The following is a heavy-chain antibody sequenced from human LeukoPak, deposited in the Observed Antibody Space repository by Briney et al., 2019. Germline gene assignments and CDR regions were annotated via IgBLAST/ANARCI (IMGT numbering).Heavy chain of an antibody. CDR2: IYYSGST. V-gene: IGHV4-39*01. Sequence: SETLSLTCTVSGGSISSSSYYWGWIRQPPGKGLEWIGSIYYSGSTYYNPSLKSRVTISVDTSKNRFSLKLSSVTAADTAVDHCARKLLEEQWLAFYYYMDVWGKGTTVTVSS. J-gene: IGHJ6*03. CDR3: ARKLLEEQWLAFYYYMDV. D-gene: IGHD6-19*01. CDR1: GGSISSSSYY.